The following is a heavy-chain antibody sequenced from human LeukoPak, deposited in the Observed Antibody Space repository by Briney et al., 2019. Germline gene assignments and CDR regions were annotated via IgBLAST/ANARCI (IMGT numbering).Heavy chain of an antibody. Sequence: PSETLSLTCTVSGGSISSSSYYWGWIRQPPGKGLEWIGSIYYSGSTYYNPSLKSRVTISVDTSKNQFSLKLSSVTAADTAVYYCARDGRYFDWRPTKYYYYYYYYMDVWGKGTTVTVSS. D-gene: IGHD3-9*01. CDR2: IYYSGST. CDR3: ARDGRYFDWRPTKYYYYYYYYMDV. V-gene: IGHV4-39*07. J-gene: IGHJ6*03. CDR1: GGSISSSSYY.